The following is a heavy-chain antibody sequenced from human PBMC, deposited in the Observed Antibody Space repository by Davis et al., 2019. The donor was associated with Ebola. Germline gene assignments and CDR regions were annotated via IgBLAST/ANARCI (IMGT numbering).Heavy chain of an antibody. V-gene: IGHV3-30*02. J-gene: IGHJ6*04. CDR3: AKSGLSFGVVKYHYGMDV. CDR1: GFTFSSYG. CDR2: IRYDGSNK. Sequence: GESLKIFCAASGFTFSSYGMHWVRQAPGKGLEWVAFIRYDGSNKYYADSVKGRFTISRDNSKKTLYLQMNSLRAEDTAVYYCAKSGLSFGVVKYHYGMDVWGKGTTVTVSS. D-gene: IGHD3-3*01.